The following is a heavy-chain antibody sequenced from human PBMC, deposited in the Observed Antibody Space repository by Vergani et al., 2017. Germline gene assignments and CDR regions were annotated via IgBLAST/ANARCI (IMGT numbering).Heavy chain of an antibody. D-gene: IGHD4-17*01. CDR3: ARGGTVTTYYFDY. J-gene: IGHJ4*02. CDR2: INAGNGNT. CDR1: GYTFTSYA. V-gene: IGHV1-3*01. Sequence: QVQLVQSGAEVKKPGASVKVSCKASGYTFTSYAMHWVRQAPGQRLEWMGWINAGNGNTKYSQKFQGRVTITRDTSATTAYIELSSLRSEDTALYYCARGGTVTTYYFDYWGQGTLVTVSS.